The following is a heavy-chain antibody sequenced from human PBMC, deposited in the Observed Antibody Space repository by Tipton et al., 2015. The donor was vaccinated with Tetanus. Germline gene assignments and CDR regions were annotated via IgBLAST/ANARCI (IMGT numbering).Heavy chain of an antibody. CDR3: ARANYDFPKKGPFDS. CDR2: ISYSGST. CDR1: GGSVRNGSYY. D-gene: IGHD3-3*01. Sequence: TLSLTCTVSGGSVRNGSYYWNWIRQPPGKGLEWIGYISYSGSTNSNYSLKSRITISQDTSKNQFSLKLTPVTAADTAVYYCARANYDFPKKGPFDSWGQGTLVIVSS. V-gene: IGHV4-61*01. J-gene: IGHJ4*02.